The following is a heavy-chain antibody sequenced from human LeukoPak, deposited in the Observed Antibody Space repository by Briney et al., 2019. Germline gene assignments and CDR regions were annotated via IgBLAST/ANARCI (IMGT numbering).Heavy chain of an antibody. CDR3: AKDILYYYDSSADDWIDD. D-gene: IGHD3-22*01. J-gene: IGHJ4*02. V-gene: IGHV7-4-1*02. CDR1: GYTFTSYI. Sequence: ASVTDSCKASGYTFTSYIMHGVRQAPGQGLEWMGWINTDTGNQPYAQGLTGRFVYSLDTSVSTAYLQSTCQKAEDSAVYYCAKDILYYYDSSADDWIDDWGQGTLVTVSS. CDR2: INTDTGNQ.